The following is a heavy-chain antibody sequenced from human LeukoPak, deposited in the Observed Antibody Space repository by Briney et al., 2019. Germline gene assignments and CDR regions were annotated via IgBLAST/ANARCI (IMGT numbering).Heavy chain of an antibody. V-gene: IGHV1-46*01. CDR1: GYTFTSYY. D-gene: IGHD1-26*01. J-gene: IGHJ5*02. CDR3: ARDNSQGDSAWWFDP. Sequence: ASVKVSCKASGYTFTSYYMHWVRQAPGQGLEWMGIINPSGGSTSYAQKFQGRVTMTRDMSTSTVYMELSSLRSEDTAVYYCARDNSQGDSAWWFDPWGQGTLVTVSS. CDR2: INPSGGST.